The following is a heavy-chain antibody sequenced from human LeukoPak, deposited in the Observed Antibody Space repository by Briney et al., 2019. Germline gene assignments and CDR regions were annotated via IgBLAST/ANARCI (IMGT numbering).Heavy chain of an antibody. CDR2: ISYDGSNK. D-gene: IGHD6-13*01. V-gene: IGHV3-30-3*01. Sequence: PGGSLRLSCAASGFTFSSYAMHWVRQAPGKGLEWVAVISYDGSNKYYADSVKGRFTISRDNSKNTLYLQMNSLRAEDTAVYYCARRPIIAAAGRGGAFDIWGQGTMVTVSS. CDR1: GFTFSSYA. J-gene: IGHJ3*02. CDR3: ARRPIIAAAGRGGAFDI.